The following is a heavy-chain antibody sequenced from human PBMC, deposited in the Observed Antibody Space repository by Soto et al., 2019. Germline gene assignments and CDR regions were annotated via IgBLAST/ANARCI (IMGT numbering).Heavy chain of an antibody. CDR2: ISAHNGNT. CDR1: GYTFTSYG. Sequence: QVHLVQSGAEVKKPGASVKVSCKASGYTFTSYGITWVRHAPGQGLEWMGWISAHNGNTDYAQKLQARVIVTRDTSTSPAYMELRSLISDDTAVYYCARGRYGEYWGQGALVTVSS. J-gene: IGHJ4*02. V-gene: IGHV1-18*01. CDR3: ARGRYGEY. D-gene: IGHD3-10*01.